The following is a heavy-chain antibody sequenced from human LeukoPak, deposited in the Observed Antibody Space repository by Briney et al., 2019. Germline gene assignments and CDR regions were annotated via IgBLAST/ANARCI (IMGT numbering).Heavy chain of an antibody. D-gene: IGHD3-10*01. CDR2: IGTAGDT. CDR3: ARAGAGFGESSPYYFDY. J-gene: IGHJ4*02. CDR1: GFTFSSYD. V-gene: IGHV3-13*01. Sequence: GGSLRLSCAASGFTFSSYDMHWVRQATGKGLEWVSAIGTAGDTYYPGSVKGRFTISRENAKNSLYLQMNSLRAGDTAVYYCARAGAGFGESSPYYFDYWGQGTLVTVSS.